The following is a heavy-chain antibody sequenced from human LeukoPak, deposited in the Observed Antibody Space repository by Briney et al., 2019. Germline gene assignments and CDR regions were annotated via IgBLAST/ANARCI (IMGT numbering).Heavy chain of an antibody. V-gene: IGHV3-48*01. D-gene: IGHD5-12*01. J-gene: IGHJ5*02. CDR1: GFTFSSYS. Sequence: GGSLRLSCGVSGFTFSSYSMNWVRQAPGEGLEWVSYISSSSSTTYYADSVKGRFTISRDNAKNSLYLQMSSLRVEDTAVYFCASGAEGYVFDPWGQGTLVTVSS. CDR2: ISSSSSTT. CDR3: ASGAEGYVFDP.